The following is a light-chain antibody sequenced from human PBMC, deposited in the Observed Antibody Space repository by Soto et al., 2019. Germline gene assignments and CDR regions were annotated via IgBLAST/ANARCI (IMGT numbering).Light chain of an antibody. Sequence: DIQMTQSPPTLSASVGDRVTITCRASQSISSWLAWYQQRPGKAPHLLIYAVSSLESGVPSRFSGSGSGTEFTLTISCLHSDDFATYYCQPYTNYPWTFGQGTTVHIK. CDR1: QSISSW. CDR2: AVS. V-gene: IGKV1-5*01. CDR3: QPYTNYPWT. J-gene: IGKJ1*01.